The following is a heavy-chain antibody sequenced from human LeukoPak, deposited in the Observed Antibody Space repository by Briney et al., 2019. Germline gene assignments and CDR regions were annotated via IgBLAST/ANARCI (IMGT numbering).Heavy chain of an antibody. V-gene: IGHV1-18*01. CDR1: GYTFTSYG. D-gene: IGHD3-22*01. CDR3: ARKAPYYSDSSGPLGTYYFDY. Sequence: GASVKVSCKASGYTFTSYGISWVQQAPGQGLEWMGWISAYNGNTNYAQKLQGRVTMTTDTSTSTAYMELRSLRSDDTAVYYCARKAPYYSDSSGPLGTYYFDYWGQGTLVTVSS. J-gene: IGHJ4*02. CDR2: ISAYNGNT.